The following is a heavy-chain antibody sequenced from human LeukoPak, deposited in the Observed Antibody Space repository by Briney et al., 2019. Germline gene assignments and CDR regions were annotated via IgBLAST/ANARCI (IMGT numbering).Heavy chain of an antibody. CDR2: LTPLAGTP. Sequence: SVKVSCKASGDTFGTFSFNWVRQAPSEGLEWLGGLTPLAGTPNYAQKFQGRLTISADKSTSTVYMELSSLRSEDTAVYYCARDFEEPPHSYYYGSGSPGAFDIWGQGTMVTVSS. J-gene: IGHJ3*02. D-gene: IGHD3-10*01. V-gene: IGHV1-69*06. CDR3: ARDFEEPPHSYYYGSGSPGAFDI. CDR1: GDTFGTFS.